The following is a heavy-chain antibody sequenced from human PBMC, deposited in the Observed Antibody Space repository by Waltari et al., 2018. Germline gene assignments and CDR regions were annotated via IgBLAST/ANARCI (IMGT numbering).Heavy chain of an antibody. D-gene: IGHD3-22*01. Sequence: QVQLVQSGAEVKKPGSSVKVSCKASGGTLSSYTVTWVRQAPGQGLEWMGSIIPFLGISKDAQSLQARLTITVDQSTNTGYMELKSLRPEDSGVYYCAKGFDRASFDSWGQGALVTVSS. J-gene: IGHJ4*02. CDR1: GGTLSSYT. CDR3: AKGFDRASFDS. CDR2: IIPFLGIS. V-gene: IGHV1-69*02.